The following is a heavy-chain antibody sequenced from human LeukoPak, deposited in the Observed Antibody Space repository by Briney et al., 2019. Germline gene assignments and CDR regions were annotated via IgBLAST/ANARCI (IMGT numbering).Heavy chain of an antibody. V-gene: IGHV3-64*02. Sequence: TGGSLRLSCAASGFTFSNYAMHWVRQAPGKGLEYVSAITWNGGSTYYADSVKGRFTTSRDNSKNTLYLQMGSLSAEDMAVYYCAREGYCSGGTCYVDYWGQGTLVTVSS. J-gene: IGHJ4*02. CDR1: GFTFSNYA. CDR3: AREGYCSGGTCYVDY. D-gene: IGHD2-15*01. CDR2: ITWNGGST.